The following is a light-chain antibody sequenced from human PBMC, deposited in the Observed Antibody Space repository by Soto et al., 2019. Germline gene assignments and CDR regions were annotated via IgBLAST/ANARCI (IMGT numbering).Light chain of an antibody. Sequence: QSALTQPASVSGSSGQSITISCTGTSSDVGGYNYVSWYEQHPGKAPKLMIYDVSNRPSGVSNRFSGSKSGNTAFLTISGLQAEDEADYYCSSYTSSTSYFFGTGTKLTVL. CDR2: DVS. V-gene: IGLV2-14*01. CDR1: SSDVGGYNY. CDR3: SSYTSSTSYF. J-gene: IGLJ1*01.